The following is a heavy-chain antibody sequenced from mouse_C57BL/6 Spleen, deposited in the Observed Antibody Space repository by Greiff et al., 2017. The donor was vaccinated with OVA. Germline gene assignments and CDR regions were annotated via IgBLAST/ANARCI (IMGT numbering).Heavy chain of an antibody. V-gene: IGHV2-2*01. CDR3: ALYYGYGRAMDY. J-gene: IGHJ4*01. CDR1: GFSLTSYG. CDR2: IWSGGST. Sequence: VKLMESGPGLVQPSQSLSITCTVSGFSLTSYGVHWVRQSPGKGLEWLGVIWSGGSTDYNAAFISRLSISKDNSKSQVFFKMNSLQADDTAIYYCALYYGYGRAMDYWGQGTSVTVSA. D-gene: IGHD2-2*01.